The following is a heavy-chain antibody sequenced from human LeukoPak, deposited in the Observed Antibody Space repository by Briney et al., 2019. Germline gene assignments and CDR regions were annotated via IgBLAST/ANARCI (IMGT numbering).Heavy chain of an antibody. D-gene: IGHD5-18*01. CDR2: ISSSSSYI. V-gene: IGHV3-21*01. J-gene: IGHJ4*02. CDR3: AREDTAMGIDY. Sequence: GGSLRLSCAASGFTFSSYSMNWVRQAPGKGLEWVSSISSSSSYIYYADSVKGRFTISRDNAKNSLYLQMNSLRAEDTAVYYCAREDTAMGIDYWGQGTLVTVSS. CDR1: GFTFSSYS.